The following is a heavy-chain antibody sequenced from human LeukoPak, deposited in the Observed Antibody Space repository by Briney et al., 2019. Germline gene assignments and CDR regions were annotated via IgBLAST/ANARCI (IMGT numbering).Heavy chain of an antibody. Sequence: GGSLRLSCAASGFTFSSYAMHWVRQAPGKGLEWVAVISYDGSNKYYADSVKGRFTIPRDNSKNTLYLQMNSLRAEDTAVYYCARVGPEGYCSSTSCYGYFQHWGQGTLVTVSS. CDR2: ISYDGSNK. CDR1: GFTFSSYA. D-gene: IGHD2-2*01. CDR3: ARVGPEGYCSSTSCYGYFQH. V-gene: IGHV3-30-3*01. J-gene: IGHJ1*01.